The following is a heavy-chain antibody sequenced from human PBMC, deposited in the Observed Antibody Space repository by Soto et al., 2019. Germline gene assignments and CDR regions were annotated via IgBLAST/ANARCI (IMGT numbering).Heavy chain of an antibody. D-gene: IGHD1-26*01. CDR2: ISHDGSYK. Sequence: LRLSCAASGFSFTTYVMHWVRQAPGKGLEWVAVISHDGSYKYYGDAVKGRFTISRDTSKNAVYLEMNSLRPEDTAVYYCAKGLLAIVGTTLPRDAFNIWGQGTMVTVSS. CDR3: AKGLLAIVGTTLPRDAFNI. J-gene: IGHJ3*02. V-gene: IGHV3-30*18. CDR1: GFSFTTYV.